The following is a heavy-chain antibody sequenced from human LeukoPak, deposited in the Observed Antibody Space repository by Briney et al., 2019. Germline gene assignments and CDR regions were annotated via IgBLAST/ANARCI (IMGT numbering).Heavy chain of an antibody. CDR3: ARDVHYYDSSGYYYRGPSDY. D-gene: IGHD3-22*01. CDR2: ISAYNGNT. CDR1: GYTFTSYV. V-gene: IGHV1-18*01. Sequence: ASVKVSCKASGYTFTSYVISWVRQAPGQGLEWMGWISAYNGNTNYAQKLQGRVTMTTDTTTSTAYMELRSLRSDDTAVYYCARDVHYYDSSGYYYRGPSDYWGQGTLVTVSS. J-gene: IGHJ4*02.